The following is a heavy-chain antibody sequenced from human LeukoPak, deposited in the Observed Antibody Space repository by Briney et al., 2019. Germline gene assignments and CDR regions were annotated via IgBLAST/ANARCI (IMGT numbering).Heavy chain of an antibody. CDR2: IYSGDSDS. Sequence: GESLKISCKGSGYSFTSYWIGWVRQMPEKGQEWMGIIYSGDSDSIYSLSFQGHLTTSADKSISTAYLQWSSLKASDTAMYYCASPIVGYSAYDLVYWGQGTLVTVSS. V-gene: IGHV5-51*03. J-gene: IGHJ4*02. CDR3: ASPIVGYSAYDLVY. D-gene: IGHD5-12*01. CDR1: GYSFTSYW.